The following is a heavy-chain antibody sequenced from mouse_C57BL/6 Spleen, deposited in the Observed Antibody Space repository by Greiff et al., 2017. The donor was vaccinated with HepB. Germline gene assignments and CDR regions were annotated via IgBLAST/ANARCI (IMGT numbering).Heavy chain of an antibody. Sequence: VQLQQSGPELVKPGASVKISCKASGYAFSSSWMNWVKQRPGKGLEWIGRIYPGDGDTNYNGKFKGKATLTADKSSSTAYMQLSSLTSEDSAVYFCARERGLLLWYFDVWGTGTTVTVSS. CDR3: ARERGLLLWYFDV. J-gene: IGHJ1*03. D-gene: IGHD2-3*01. CDR1: GYAFSSSW. CDR2: IYPGDGDT. V-gene: IGHV1-82*01.